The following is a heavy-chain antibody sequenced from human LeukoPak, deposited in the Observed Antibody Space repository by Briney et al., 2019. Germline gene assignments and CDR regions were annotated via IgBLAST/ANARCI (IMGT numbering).Heavy chain of an antibody. CDR2: ISYDGSNK. CDR3: ARSYDSSGYYDLDY. J-gene: IGHJ4*02. D-gene: IGHD3-22*01. V-gene: IGHV3-30*04. CDR1: GFTFSSYA. Sequence: PGRSLRLSCAASGFTFSSYAMHWVRQAPGKGLEWVAVISYDGSNKYYADSVKGRFTISRDNSKNMLYLQMNSLRAEDTAVYYCARSYDSSGYYDLDYWGQGTLVTVSS.